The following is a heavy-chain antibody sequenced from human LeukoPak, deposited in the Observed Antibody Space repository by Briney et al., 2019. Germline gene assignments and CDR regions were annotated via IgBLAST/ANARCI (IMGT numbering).Heavy chain of an antibody. J-gene: IGHJ4*02. CDR1: GFTVSSNY. V-gene: IGHV3-53*01. CDR2: IYSGGST. CDR3: ARRGYCSSTSCYNEDY. D-gene: IGHD2-2*01. Sequence: GALRLSCAASGFTVSSNYTSWVRQAPGKGLEWFSVIYSGGSTYYADSVKGRFTISRDNSKNTLYLQMNSLRAEDTAVYYCARRGYCSSTSCYNEDYWGQGTLVTVSS.